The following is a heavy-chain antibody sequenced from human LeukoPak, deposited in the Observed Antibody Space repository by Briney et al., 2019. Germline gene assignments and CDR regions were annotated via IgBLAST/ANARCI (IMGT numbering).Heavy chain of an antibody. CDR3: ARGSSFDGYCSAGACDAGYYDA. D-gene: IGHD2-15*01. Sequence: SSETLSLTCAVYGESFSAYFWNWIRQGPGKPLEYIGEINHRGSSHYNPSLKTRVTLSVDTSKNQFSLRLTSVTAADTAVYFCARGSSFDGYCSAGACDAGYYDAWGQGTPVTVSS. V-gene: IGHV4-34*01. CDR2: INHRGSS. J-gene: IGHJ5*02. CDR1: GESFSAYF.